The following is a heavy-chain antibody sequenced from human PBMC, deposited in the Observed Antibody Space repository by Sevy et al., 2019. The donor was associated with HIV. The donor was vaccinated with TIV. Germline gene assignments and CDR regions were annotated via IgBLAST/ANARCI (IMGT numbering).Heavy chain of an antibody. J-gene: IGHJ3*01. CDR2: IGTLLDT. Sequence: GGSLRLSCAASGFTFSTYDMHWVRQVAGEGLEWVSGIGTLLDTYYAASVKGRIIISRDNAKNSLFLQMNSLRAVDTAIYYCARACKAAGYKSGRIDAFDVWGQGTVVTVSS. D-gene: IGHD6-13*01. CDR3: ARACKAAGYKSGRIDAFDV. CDR1: GFTFSTYD. V-gene: IGHV3-13*01.